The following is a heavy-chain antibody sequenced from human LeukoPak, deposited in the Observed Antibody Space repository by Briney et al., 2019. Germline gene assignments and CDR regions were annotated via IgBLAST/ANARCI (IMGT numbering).Heavy chain of an antibody. CDR2: IKQDGSEK. J-gene: IGHJ4*02. V-gene: IGHV3-7*03. CDR1: GFTFSSYW. CDR3: ARKPLRYFDWLNDY. D-gene: IGHD3-9*01. Sequence: GGSLRLSCAASGFTFSSYWMSWVRQAPGKGLEWVANIKQDGSEKYYVDSVKGRFTISRDNAKNSLYLQMNSLRAEDTAVYYCARKPLRYFDWLNDYWGQGTLVTVSP.